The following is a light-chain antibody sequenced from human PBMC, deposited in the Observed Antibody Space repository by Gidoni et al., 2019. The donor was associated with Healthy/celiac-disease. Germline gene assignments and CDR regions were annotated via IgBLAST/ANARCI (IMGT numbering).Light chain of an antibody. J-gene: IGKJ3*01. CDR1: QIISSY. CDR2: AAS. V-gene: IGKV1-39*01. CDR3: QQSYSTPPIT. Sequence: DIQMTQSPSSLSASVGDRVTITCRASQIISSYLNWYQQKPGKAPKLLIYAASSLQSGVPSRFSGSGSGTDFTLTISSLQPEDFATYYCQQSYSTPPITFGPXTKVDIK.